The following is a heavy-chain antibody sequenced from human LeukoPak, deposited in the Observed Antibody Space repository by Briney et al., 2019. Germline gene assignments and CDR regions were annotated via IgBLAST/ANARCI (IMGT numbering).Heavy chain of an antibody. CDR1: GFTFSNYA. V-gene: IGHV3-23*01. D-gene: IGHD2-2*01. J-gene: IGHJ4*02. CDR2: ISDSGDKT. CDR3: AKDGGGYCNNSSC. Sequence: GGSLSLSCAASGFTFSNYAMSWVSQAPGKGLECVSAISDSGDKTDYADSVRGRFTIYRDNSKDTLYLQMSSLGAADTAVYYCAKDGGGYCNNSSCWGQGTLVTVSS.